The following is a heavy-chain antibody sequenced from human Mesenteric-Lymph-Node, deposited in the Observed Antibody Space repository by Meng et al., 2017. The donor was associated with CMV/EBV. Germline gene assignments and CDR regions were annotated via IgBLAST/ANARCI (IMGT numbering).Heavy chain of an antibody. V-gene: IGHV4-34*01. Sequence: GSLRLSCAVYGGSFSGYYWSWIRQPPGKGLEWIGEINHSGSTNYNPSLKSRVTISVDTSKNQFSLKLSSVTAADTAVYYCARDDMPYSRGHDYWGQGTLVTVSS. CDR1: GGSFSGYY. CDR3: ARDDMPYSRGHDY. D-gene: IGHD4-11*01. CDR2: INHSGST. J-gene: IGHJ4*02.